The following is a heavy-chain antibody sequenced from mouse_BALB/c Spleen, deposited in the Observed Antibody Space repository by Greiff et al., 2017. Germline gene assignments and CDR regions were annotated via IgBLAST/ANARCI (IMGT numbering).Heavy chain of an antibody. D-gene: IGHD1-1*02. CDR2: IDPANGNT. V-gene: IGHV14-3*02. CDR3: ARGLWGDWFAY. CDR1: GFNIKDTY. Sequence: LVESGAELVKPGASVKLSCTASGFNIKDTYMHWVKQRPEQGLEWIGRIDPANGNTKYDPKFQGKATITADTSSNTAYLQLSSLTSEDTAVYYCARGLWGDWFAYWGQGTLVTVSA. J-gene: IGHJ3*01.